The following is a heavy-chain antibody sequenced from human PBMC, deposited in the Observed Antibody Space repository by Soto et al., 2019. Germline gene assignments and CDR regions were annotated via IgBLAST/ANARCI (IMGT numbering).Heavy chain of an antibody. CDR3: AKSRRVRYFDWSLGDY. V-gene: IGHV3-30*18. CDR2: ISYDGSNK. CDR1: GFTFSSYG. D-gene: IGHD3-9*01. Sequence: QVQLVESGGGVVQPGRSLRFSCAASGFTFSSYGMHWVRQAPGKGLEWVAVISYDGSNKYYADSVKGRFTISRDNSKNTLYLQMNSLRAEDTAVYYCAKSRRVRYFDWSLGDYWGQGTLVTVSS. J-gene: IGHJ4*02.